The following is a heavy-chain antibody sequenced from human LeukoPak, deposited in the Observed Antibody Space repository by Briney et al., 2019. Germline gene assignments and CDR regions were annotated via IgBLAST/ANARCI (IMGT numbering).Heavy chain of an antibody. Sequence: SETLSLTCTVSGVSISSSNSYWGWIRQPPGKGLEWIGSIYYSGNTYYNASLKSQVSISIDTSKNQFSLKLSSVTAADTAVYYCARIFSVFDYWGQGTLVTVSS. CDR2: IYYSGNT. J-gene: IGHJ4*02. CDR3: ARIFSVFDY. CDR1: GVSISSSNSY. V-gene: IGHV4-39*07. D-gene: IGHD6-19*01.